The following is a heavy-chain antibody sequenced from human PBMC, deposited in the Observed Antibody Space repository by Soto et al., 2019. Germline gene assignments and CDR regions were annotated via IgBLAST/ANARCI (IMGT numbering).Heavy chain of an antibody. J-gene: IGHJ4*01. D-gene: IGHD3-22*01. CDR3: ARGRDSSGYRIDY. V-gene: IGHV3-7*01. CDR2: IKQDGSEK. Sequence: GGSLRLSCAASGFTFSSYLMTWVRQAPGKGLEWVANIKQDGSEKYYVDSVKGRFTISRDNAKNSLYLQMNSLRAEDTAVFYCARGRDSSGYRIDYWGHGTLVTVS. CDR1: GFTFSSYL.